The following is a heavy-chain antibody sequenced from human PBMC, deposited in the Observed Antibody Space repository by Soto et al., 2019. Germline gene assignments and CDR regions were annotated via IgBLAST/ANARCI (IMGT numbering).Heavy chain of an antibody. D-gene: IGHD3-10*01. Sequence: SETLSLTCAVSGVSLTSGNWWTWVRQSPQRGLEYIGEIFHDGTANYYPSFERRVAMSVDTSRNQFPLKLTSVTAADTAVYFCARLVYDTRLNYMYLDFWGPGTLVT. V-gene: IGHV4-4*02. CDR1: GVSLTSGNW. CDR2: IFHDGTA. J-gene: IGHJ4*02. CDR3: ARLVYDTRLNYMYLDF.